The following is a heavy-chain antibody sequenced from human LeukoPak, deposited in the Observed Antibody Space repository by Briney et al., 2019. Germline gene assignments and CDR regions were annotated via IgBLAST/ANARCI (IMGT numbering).Heavy chain of an antibody. CDR2: IYTSGST. Sequence: SETLSLTCTVSGGSISSGSYYWSWIRQPAEKGLEWIGRIYTSGSTNYNPSLKSRVTISVDTSKNQFSLKLSSVTAADTAVYYCAREVYGGPDYWGQGTLVTVSS. D-gene: IGHD4-23*01. CDR3: AREVYGGPDY. J-gene: IGHJ4*02. V-gene: IGHV4-61*02. CDR1: GGSISSGSYY.